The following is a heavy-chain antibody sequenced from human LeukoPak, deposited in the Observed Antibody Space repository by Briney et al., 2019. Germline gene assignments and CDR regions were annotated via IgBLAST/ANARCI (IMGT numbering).Heavy chain of an antibody. CDR3: ATQGITMVRGAHGYYGMDV. V-gene: IGHV4-59*01. CDR2: IYYSGST. D-gene: IGHD3-10*01. Sequence: SETLSLTCTVSGGSISSYYWSWIRQPPGKGLEWIGYIYYSGSTNYNPSLKSRVTISVDTSKNQFSLKLSSVTAADTAVYYCATQGITMVRGAHGYYGMDVWDQGTTVTVSS. CDR1: GGSISSYY. J-gene: IGHJ6*02.